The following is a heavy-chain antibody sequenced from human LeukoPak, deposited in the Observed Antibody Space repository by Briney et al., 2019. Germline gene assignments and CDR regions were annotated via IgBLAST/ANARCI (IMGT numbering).Heavy chain of an antibody. D-gene: IGHD2-15*01. CDR1: GDSLTTYW. CDR2: IFPGDSDT. J-gene: IGHJ4*02. V-gene: IGHV5-51*01. Sequence: PGESLKISCKGSGDSLTTYWIGWVRQMPGKGLEWMGIIFPGDSDTRYSPSFQGQVTISADKSISTAYLQWSSLKASDTAIYYCASEYCSGGNCYFDYWGQGTLVTVSS. CDR3: ASEYCSGGNCYFDY.